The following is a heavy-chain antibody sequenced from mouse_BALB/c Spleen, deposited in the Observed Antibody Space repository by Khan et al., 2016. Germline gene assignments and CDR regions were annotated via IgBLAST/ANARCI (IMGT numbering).Heavy chain of an antibody. Sequence: EVELVESGGGLVKPGGSLKLSCAASGFTFSNYAMSWVRQTPEKRLEWVATIHSGGYYTYYADSVKGRFTISRVKAKNTLHLQMSSLRSEDTAIYYCTRDTSGFYAMDYWGQGTSVTVSS. V-gene: IGHV5-6-4*01. CDR3: TRDTSGFYAMDY. CDR1: GFTFSNYA. J-gene: IGHJ4*01. CDR2: IHSGGYYT. D-gene: IGHD3-1*01.